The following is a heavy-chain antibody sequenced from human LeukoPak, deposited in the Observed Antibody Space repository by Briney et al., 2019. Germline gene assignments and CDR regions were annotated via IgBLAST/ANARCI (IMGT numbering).Heavy chain of an antibody. V-gene: IGHV4-34*01. CDR3: ARRPYYYGSGSPNYFDY. D-gene: IGHD3-10*01. J-gene: IGHJ4*02. Sequence: PSETLSLTCAVYGGSFSGYYWSWIRQPPGKGLEWIGEINHSGSTNYNPSLKSRVTISVDTSKNQFSLKLSSVTAADTAVYYCARRPYYYGSGSPNYFDYWGQGTLVTVSS. CDR2: INHSGST. CDR1: GGSFSGYY.